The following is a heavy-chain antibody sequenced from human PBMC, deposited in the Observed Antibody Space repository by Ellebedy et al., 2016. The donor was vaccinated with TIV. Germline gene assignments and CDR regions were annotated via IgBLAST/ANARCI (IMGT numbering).Heavy chain of an antibody. CDR3: ARIDSWQPIDD. V-gene: IGHV4-38-2*01. CDR1: GDSLNRDDW. CDR2: VYYSGSP. Sequence: MPGGSLRLSCAVSGDSLNRDDWWTWVRQPPGKGLEYIGSVYYSGSPYYNPSFKSRVTLSADTSKNQFSLNLRTVTAADTAVYYCARIDSWQPIDDWGQGILVTISS. D-gene: IGHD3-9*01. J-gene: IGHJ4*02.